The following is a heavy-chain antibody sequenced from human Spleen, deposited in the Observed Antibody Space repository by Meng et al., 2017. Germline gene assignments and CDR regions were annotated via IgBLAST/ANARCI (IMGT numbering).Heavy chain of an antibody. CDR3: ARGHHYYDSSGYGG. CDR2: IYHSGST. CDR1: GGATNSSNL. J-gene: IGHJ4*02. Sequence: VHLYASGPRLGMPSGALLATCASSGGATNSSNLWMLVRQPPGKGLEWIGEIYHSGSTNYNPSLKSRVTISVDKSKNQFSLKLSSVTAADTAVYYCARGHHYYDSSGYGGWGQGTLVTVSS. D-gene: IGHD3-22*01. V-gene: IGHV4-4*02.